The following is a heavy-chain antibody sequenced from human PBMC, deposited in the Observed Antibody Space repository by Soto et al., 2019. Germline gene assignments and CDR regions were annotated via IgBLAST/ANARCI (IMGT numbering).Heavy chain of an antibody. CDR1: GYTFIRYG. V-gene: IGHV1-18*01. CDR2: INGYNGNT. J-gene: IGHJ6*01. D-gene: IGHD4-17*01. CDR3: AWEGDYPYYYYGMDV. Sequence: ASVKVSCKASGYTFIRYGITWVRQARGQGLEWMGWINGYNGNTKYAQKLQGRVTMTTDTSTSTAYMELRSLTSDDTALYYCAWEGDYPYYYYGMDVWGQGTTVTVXS.